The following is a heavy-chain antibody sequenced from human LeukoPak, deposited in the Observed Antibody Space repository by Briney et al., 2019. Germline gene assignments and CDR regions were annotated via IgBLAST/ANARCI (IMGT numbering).Heavy chain of an antibody. V-gene: IGHV3-23*01. D-gene: IGHD3-3*01. CDR1: GFIFSSHA. J-gene: IGHJ4*02. CDR2: ITGNGGSA. Sequence: GGSLRLSCAASGFIFSSHAMAWVRQAPGKGLEWVSLITGNGGSAYYADSVKGRFTISRDNSKNTLFLQMNSLRAEDTAVYYCKGAWSWGQGTLVTVSS. CDR3: KGAWS.